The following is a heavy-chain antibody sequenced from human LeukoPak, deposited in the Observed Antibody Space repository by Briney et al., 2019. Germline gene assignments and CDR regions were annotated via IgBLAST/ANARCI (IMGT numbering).Heavy chain of an antibody. V-gene: IGHV4-39*01. J-gene: IGHJ5*02. CDR2: IYYSGST. Sequence: SETLSLTCTVSGGSISSSSYYWGWIRQPPGKGLEWIGSIYYSGSTYYNPSLKSRVTISVDTSKNQFSLKLSSVTAADTAVYHCARVIAAAGTWWFDPWGQGTLVTVSS. CDR1: GGSISSSSYY. D-gene: IGHD6-13*01. CDR3: ARVIAAAGTWWFDP.